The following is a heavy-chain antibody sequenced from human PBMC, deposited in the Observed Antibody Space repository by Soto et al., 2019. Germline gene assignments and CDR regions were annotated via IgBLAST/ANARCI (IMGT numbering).Heavy chain of an antibody. Sequence: QLQLQESGPGLVKPSESLSLTCTVSGGSISCYCWSWIRQPPGKGLEWIGYIYYSGSTNYNPSLKSRVTISVDTAKNQFSLKLSSVTAADTAVYYCARVHGDYAPFDYWGQGTLVTVSS. CDR2: IYYSGST. CDR1: GGSISCYC. CDR3: ARVHGDYAPFDY. J-gene: IGHJ4*02. V-gene: IGHV4-59*01. D-gene: IGHD4-17*01.